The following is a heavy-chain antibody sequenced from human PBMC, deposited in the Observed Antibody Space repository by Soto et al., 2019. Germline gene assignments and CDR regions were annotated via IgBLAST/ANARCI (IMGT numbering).Heavy chain of an antibody. D-gene: IGHD6-25*01. Sequence: PDGTRRLPCAASGLTFNNYAMGWVRQAPRNALQWVAGVRIAGSTHYGDSVRGRFTISRDNSKNTLSLQLNSLTAEDTAVYFFGERSGAGRYFGNRGQG. J-gene: IGHJ4*01. CDR3: GERSGAGRYFGN. CDR2: VRIAGST. V-gene: IGHV3-23*01. CDR1: GLTFNNYA.